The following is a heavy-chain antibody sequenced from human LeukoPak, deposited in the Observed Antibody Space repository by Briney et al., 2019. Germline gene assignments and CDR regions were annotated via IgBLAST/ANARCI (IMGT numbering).Heavy chain of an antibody. J-gene: IGHJ4*02. Sequence: GGSLRLSCAASGFTFSSYWMHWVRQPPGKGLVWVSRINSDGSSTSYADSVKGRFTISRDNAKNTLYLQMNSLRAEDTAVYYCARERQMGATPFDYWGQGSLVTVSS. CDR1: GFTFSSYW. V-gene: IGHV3-74*01. D-gene: IGHD1-26*01. CDR2: INSDGSST. CDR3: ARERQMGATPFDY.